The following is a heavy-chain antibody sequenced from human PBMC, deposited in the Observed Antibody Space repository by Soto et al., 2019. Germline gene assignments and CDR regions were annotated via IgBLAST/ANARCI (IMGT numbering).Heavy chain of an antibody. CDR2: ISVYNGNT. Sequence: ASVKVSCKASGYTFTSYGINWVRQAPGQGLEWMGRISVYNGNTNYAQKLQGRVTITTDTSTSTAYMGLSSLRSEDTAVYYCATPWEPNGGVYAFDIWGQGTMVTVSS. J-gene: IGHJ3*02. D-gene: IGHD1-26*01. CDR1: GYTFTSYG. V-gene: IGHV1-18*01. CDR3: ATPWEPNGGVYAFDI.